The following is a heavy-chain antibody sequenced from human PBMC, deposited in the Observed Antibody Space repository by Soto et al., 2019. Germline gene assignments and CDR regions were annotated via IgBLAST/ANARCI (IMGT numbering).Heavy chain of an antibody. CDR3: ASLKYYDSSGYYFGHNWFDP. D-gene: IGHD3-22*01. CDR1: GGSISSYY. Sequence: QVQLQESGPGLVKPSETLSLTCTVSGGSISSYYWSWIRQPAGKGLEWIGRIYTSGSTNYNPSLKSRVTMSVDTSKNQLSLKLSSVTAADTAVYYCASLKYYDSSGYYFGHNWFDPWGQGTLVTVSS. V-gene: IGHV4-4*07. J-gene: IGHJ5*02. CDR2: IYTSGST.